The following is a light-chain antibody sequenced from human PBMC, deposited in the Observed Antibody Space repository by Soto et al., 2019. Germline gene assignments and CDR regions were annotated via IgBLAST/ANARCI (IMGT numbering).Light chain of an antibody. J-gene: IGKJ1*01. CDR2: GAS. Sequence: EIVLTQSPGTLSLSPGERATLSCRASQSVSSSYLAWYQQKPGQAPRLLIYGASSRATGIPDRFSGGGSGTDFTLTISRLEPEDFAAFYCQHHGSSLTWTFGQGTKVDIK. CDR1: QSVSSSY. V-gene: IGKV3-20*01. CDR3: QHHGSSLTWT.